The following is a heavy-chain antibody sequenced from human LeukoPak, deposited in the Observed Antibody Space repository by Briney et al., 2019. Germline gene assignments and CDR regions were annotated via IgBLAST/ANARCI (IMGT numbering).Heavy chain of an antibody. CDR3: ARSRGLIVVVPAAMDY. V-gene: IGHV1-18*01. CDR2: ISAYNGNT. J-gene: IGHJ4*02. CDR1: GYTFTSYG. D-gene: IGHD2-2*01. Sequence: ASVKVSCKASGYTFTSYGISWVRQAPGQGLEWMGWISAYNGNTNYAQKFQGRVTMTRDTSTSTVYMELSSLRSEDTAVYYCARSRGLIVVVPAAMDYWGQGTLVTVSS.